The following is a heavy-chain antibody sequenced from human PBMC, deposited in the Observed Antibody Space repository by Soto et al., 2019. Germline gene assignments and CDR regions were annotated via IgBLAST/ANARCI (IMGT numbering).Heavy chain of an antibody. CDR2: ISGSGGST. V-gene: IGHV3-23*01. CDR1: GFTFSSYA. CDR3: AKAPKPYYYDSSGYYSHY. J-gene: IGHJ4*02. D-gene: IGHD3-22*01. Sequence: GGSPRLSCAASGFTFSSYAMSWVRQAPGKGLEWVSAISGSGGSTYYADSVKGRFTISRDNSKNTLYLQMNSLRAEDTAVYYCAKAPKPYYYDSSGYYSHYWGQGTLVTVSS.